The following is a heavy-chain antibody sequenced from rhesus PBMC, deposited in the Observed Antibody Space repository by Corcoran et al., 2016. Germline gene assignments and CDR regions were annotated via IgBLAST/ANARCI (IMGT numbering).Heavy chain of an antibody. Sequence: EVQLVESGGGLVQPGGSLRLSCAASGFTFSSYGMSWVRQAPGKGLEWVSYISNGGCSKYYADAVKGRFTISRDNSKNTLSLQMNSLRAEDTAGYYCAKGADTAGTVWIGDYWGQGVLVTVSS. D-gene: IGHD5-24*01. J-gene: IGHJ4*01. CDR3: AKGADTAGTVWIGDY. CDR2: ISNGGCSK. V-gene: IGHV3S5*01. CDR1: GFTFSSYG.